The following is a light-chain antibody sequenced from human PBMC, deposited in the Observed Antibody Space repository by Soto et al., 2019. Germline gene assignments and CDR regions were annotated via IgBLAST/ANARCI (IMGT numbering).Light chain of an antibody. CDR1: QGISSY. Sequence: IQLTQSPSSLSASVGDRVTITCRASQGISSYLAWYQQKPGKAPKLLIYGASTLEGGVPFRFSCSGSGTDFTLTISCLQPEDFATYYCQQLNTYPITFGQGTRLEIK. J-gene: IGKJ5*01. CDR2: GAS. V-gene: IGKV1-9*01. CDR3: QQLNTYPIT.